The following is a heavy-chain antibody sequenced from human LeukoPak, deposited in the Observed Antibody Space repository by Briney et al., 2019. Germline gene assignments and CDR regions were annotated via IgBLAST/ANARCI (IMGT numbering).Heavy chain of an antibody. CDR3: AKALADRDLPYYYECSGYYLILGY. CDR1: GFTFDDYA. V-gene: IGHV3-43*02. D-gene: IGHD3-22*01. Sequence: GESLTLSCAASGFTFDDYALHWVRQAPAKGLEWVSLISGDGGSTYYADSVKGRFTISRDNSKNSLYLQMNSLRTEDTALYYCAKALADRDLPYYYECSGYYLILGYWGQGTLVTVSS. J-gene: IGHJ4*01. CDR2: ISGDGGST.